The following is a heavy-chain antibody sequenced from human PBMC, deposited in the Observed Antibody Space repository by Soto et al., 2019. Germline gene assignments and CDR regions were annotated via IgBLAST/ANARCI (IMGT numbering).Heavy chain of an antibody. CDR1: GASISSSY. CDR3: ARGGNRYISTSSGVGGFGY. Sequence: SETLSLTCTVSGASISSSYWSWIRQPPGKGLEWIGYIFHTWTNNYTPYPTSRVTISVDTSKNQFSLSLSSLTTADTAVYFSARGGNRYISTSSGVGGFGYSGQGTLVTVSS. V-gene: IGHV4-59*01. J-gene: IGHJ4*02. CDR2: IFHTWTN. D-gene: IGHD6-6*01.